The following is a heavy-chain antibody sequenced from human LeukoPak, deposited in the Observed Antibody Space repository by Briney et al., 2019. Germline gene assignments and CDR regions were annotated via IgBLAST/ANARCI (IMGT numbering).Heavy chain of an antibody. CDR1: GGSIISYY. D-gene: IGHD6-19*01. V-gene: IGHV4-59*08. CDR3: ARRSSSLFYFDY. CDR2: IFYSGST. J-gene: IGHJ4*02. Sequence: PSETLSLTCTVSGGSIISYYWSWIRQPPGKGQEWIGHIFYSGSTKYNPSLKSRVTISVDTSKNQFSLKLSSVTAADTAVYYCARRSSSLFYFDYWGQGTLVTVSS.